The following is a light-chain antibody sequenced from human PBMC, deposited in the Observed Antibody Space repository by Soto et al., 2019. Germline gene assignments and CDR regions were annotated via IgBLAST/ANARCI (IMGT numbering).Light chain of an antibody. CDR3: QQYKKWPWT. J-gene: IGKJ1*01. Sequence: EMVMTQSPATLSVSPVERATLSCRASQSVSSNLAWYQQKPGQAPRLLIYGASTRATGIPARFSGSGSGTEFTLTITSLQSEDFAVYYCQQYKKWPWTFGQGTKVE. CDR2: GAS. CDR1: QSVSSN. V-gene: IGKV3-15*01.